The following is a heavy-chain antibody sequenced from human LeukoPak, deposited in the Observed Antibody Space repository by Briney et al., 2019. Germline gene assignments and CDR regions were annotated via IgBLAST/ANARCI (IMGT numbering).Heavy chain of an antibody. CDR2: INPNSGGT. CDR3: ARDPDTIFGVASYYFDY. CDR1: GYTFTSYG. D-gene: IGHD3-3*01. J-gene: IGHJ4*02. V-gene: IGHV1-2*02. Sequence: ASVKVSCKASGYTFTSYGISWVRQAPGQGLEWMGWINPNSGGTNCAQKFQGRVTMTRDTSISTAYMELSRLRSDDTAVYYCARDPDTIFGVASYYFDYWGQGTLVTVSS.